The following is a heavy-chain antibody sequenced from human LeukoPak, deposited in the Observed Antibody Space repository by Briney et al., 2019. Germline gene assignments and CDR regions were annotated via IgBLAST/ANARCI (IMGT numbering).Heavy chain of an antibody. Sequence: GGSLRLSCAASGVTLSSFAMSWARQAPGKGLEWVSGISSSGSGDNTYYADSVKGRFTISRDSSKNTLFLHMNTLRAEDTAIYYCARDTPLPDYYDSSGYSRLIDYWGQGTLVTVSS. V-gene: IGHV3-23*01. D-gene: IGHD3-22*01. CDR1: GVTLSSFA. J-gene: IGHJ4*02. CDR3: ARDTPLPDYYDSSGYSRLIDY. CDR2: ISSSGSGDNT.